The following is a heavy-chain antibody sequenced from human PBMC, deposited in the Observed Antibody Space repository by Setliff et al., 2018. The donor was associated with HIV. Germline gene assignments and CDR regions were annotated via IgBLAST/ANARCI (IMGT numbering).Heavy chain of an antibody. V-gene: IGHV4-30-4*08. CDR2: IYYTGST. D-gene: IGHD3-10*01. Sequence: PSETLSLTCTVSGGSISSGDYYWSWIRQPPGKGLEWIGYIYYTGSTYHNPSLKSRVTISVDTSKNQFSLRLSSVTPADTAVYYCARRIWFGTTDYWGQGTLVTVSS. CDR1: GGSISSGDYY. CDR3: ARRIWFGTTDY. J-gene: IGHJ4*02.